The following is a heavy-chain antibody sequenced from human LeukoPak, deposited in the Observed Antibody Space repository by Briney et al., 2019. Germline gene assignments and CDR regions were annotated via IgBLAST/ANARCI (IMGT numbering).Heavy chain of an antibody. V-gene: IGHV1-69*05. D-gene: IGHD1-26*01. CDR1: GYTFTSYG. J-gene: IGHJ6*03. Sequence: SVKVSCKASGYTFTSYGINWVRQAPGQGLEWMGGIIPIFGTANYAQKFQGRVTITTDESTSTAYMELSSLRSEDTAVYYCARSLGATYYYYYMDVWGKGTTVTVSS. CDR3: ARSLGATYYYYYMDV. CDR2: IIPIFGTA.